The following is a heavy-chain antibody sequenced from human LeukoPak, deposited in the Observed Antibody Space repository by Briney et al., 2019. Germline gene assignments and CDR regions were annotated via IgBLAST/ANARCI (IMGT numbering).Heavy chain of an antibody. Sequence: QPGGSLRLACAAAGFTFSDHYMECARQATGEGLKWVGRTRNKANSYTTEYAASVKGRFTISRDDSKNSPYLQMNSLKTEDTAVYYCASPPIYDFWSGYYLHWGQGTLVNVSS. CDR1: GFTFSDHY. V-gene: IGHV3-72*01. CDR3: ASPPIYDFWSGYYLH. J-gene: IGHJ4*02. CDR2: TRNKANSYTT. D-gene: IGHD3-3*01.